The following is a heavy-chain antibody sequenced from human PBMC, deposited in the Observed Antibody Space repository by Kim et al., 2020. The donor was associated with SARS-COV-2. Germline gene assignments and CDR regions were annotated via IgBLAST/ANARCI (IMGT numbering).Heavy chain of an antibody. CDR1: GFIFRNYG. V-gene: IGHV3-33*06. Sequence: GGSLRLSCAASGFIFRNYGMHWVRQAPGKGLEWVAVIWYDGSNKYYADSVKGRFTISRDNSKNTLYLQMNSLRAEDTAVYYCAKAPADGDYYYWGQGTVVTVSS. J-gene: IGHJ4*02. CDR2: IWYDGSNK. CDR3: AKAPADGDYYY. D-gene: IGHD4-17*01.